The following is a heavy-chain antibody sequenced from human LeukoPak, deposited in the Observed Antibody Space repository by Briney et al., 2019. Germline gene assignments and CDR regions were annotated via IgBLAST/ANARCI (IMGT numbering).Heavy chain of an antibody. J-gene: IGHJ4*02. D-gene: IGHD6-13*01. V-gene: IGHV1-69*10. CDR2: IVPILGTA. CDR3: ARVPQGSSWPYYFDY. CDR1: GGTFSTYA. Sequence: AASVKLSCKASGGTFSTYAISWVRQAPGQGLEWVGGIVPILGTANYAQNFQGRVTITADRSTTTAYMELSSLRSEDTAVYYCARVPQGSSWPYYFDYWGQGTLVTVSS.